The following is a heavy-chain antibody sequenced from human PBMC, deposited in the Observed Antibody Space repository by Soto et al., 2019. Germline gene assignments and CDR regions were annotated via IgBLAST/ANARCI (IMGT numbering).Heavy chain of an antibody. V-gene: IGHV3-43*01. CDR2: INWDGSQT. Sequence: GGSLRLSCAASGFTVSSNYTMYWVRRAPGKGLEWVSLINWDGSQTYYADSVRGRFTISRDNRKFSLYLQMNNLRSEDSALYYCVKGDDVGPYDNWGPGTLVTVSS. CDR3: VKGDDVGPYDN. J-gene: IGHJ4*02. D-gene: IGHD1-26*01. CDR1: GFTVSSNYT.